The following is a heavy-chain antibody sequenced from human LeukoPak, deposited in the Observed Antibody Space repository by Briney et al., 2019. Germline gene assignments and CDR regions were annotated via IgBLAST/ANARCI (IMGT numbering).Heavy chain of an antibody. D-gene: IGHD3-3*01. V-gene: IGHV1-46*01. J-gene: IGHJ5*02. CDR2: INPSGGST. CDR3: AAEYITIFGVVIRTGLNWFDP. CDR1: GYTFTSYY. Sequence: GASVKVSCKASGYTFTSYYMHWVRQAPGQGLEWMGIINPSGGSTSYAQKFQGRVTMTRDMSTSTVYMELSSLRSEDTAVYYCAAEYITIFGVVIRTGLNWFDPWGQGTLVTVSS.